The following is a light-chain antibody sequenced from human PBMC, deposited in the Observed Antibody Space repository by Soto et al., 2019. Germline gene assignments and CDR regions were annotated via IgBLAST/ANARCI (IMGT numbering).Light chain of an antibody. V-gene: IGLV2-23*01. Sequence: QSALTQPASVSGSPGQSISISGTGTSGDVGSYNHVSWYQQHPGKAPQLMIYEGSNRPSGVSNRFSGSKSGTTASLTISGLQAEDEADYYCCSYAGSSPVVFGGGTKLTVL. J-gene: IGLJ2*01. CDR2: EGS. CDR3: CSYAGSSPVV. CDR1: SGDVGSYNH.